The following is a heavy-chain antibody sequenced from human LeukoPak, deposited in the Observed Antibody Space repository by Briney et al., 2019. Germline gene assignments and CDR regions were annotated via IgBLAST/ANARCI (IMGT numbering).Heavy chain of an antibody. CDR1: GFTFRSYG. CDR2: IWYDGSNK. CDR3: ARVAGHDIRGLITYYFDD. Sequence: GRSLRLSCAASGFTFRSYGMQWVRQAPGKGLEWVAIIWYDGSNKYYADSVKGRFTISRDNSKNMLYLQMNSPRAEDTAVYYCARVAGHDIRGLITYYFDDWGQGTLVTVSS. V-gene: IGHV3-33*01. J-gene: IGHJ4*02. D-gene: IGHD3-10*01.